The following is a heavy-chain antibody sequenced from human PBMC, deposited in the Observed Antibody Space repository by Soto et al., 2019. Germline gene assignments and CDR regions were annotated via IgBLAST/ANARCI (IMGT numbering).Heavy chain of an antibody. Sequence: ASVKVSCKASGYTFTSYYMHWVRQAPGQGLEWMGIINPSGGSTSYAQKFQGRVTMTRDTSTSTVYMELSSLRSEDTAVYYCARPSSLYCTNGVCFPRAGYYYGMDVWGQGTTATVSS. CDR1: GYTFTSYY. CDR2: INPSGGST. CDR3: ARPSSLYCTNGVCFPRAGYYYGMDV. V-gene: IGHV1-46*01. J-gene: IGHJ6*02. D-gene: IGHD2-8*01.